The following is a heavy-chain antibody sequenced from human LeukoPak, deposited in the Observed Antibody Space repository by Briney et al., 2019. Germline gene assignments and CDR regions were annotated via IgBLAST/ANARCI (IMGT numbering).Heavy chain of an antibody. Sequence: ASVKVSCKVSGYTLTELSMHWVRQAPGKGLEWMGGFDLEDGETIYAQKFQGRVTMTEDTSTDTAYMELSSMRSEDTAVYYCATWVIVRPRYNWFDPWGQGTLVTVSS. CDR2: FDLEDGET. CDR3: ATWVIVRPRYNWFDP. D-gene: IGHD3-22*01. V-gene: IGHV1-24*01. CDR1: GYTLTELS. J-gene: IGHJ5*02.